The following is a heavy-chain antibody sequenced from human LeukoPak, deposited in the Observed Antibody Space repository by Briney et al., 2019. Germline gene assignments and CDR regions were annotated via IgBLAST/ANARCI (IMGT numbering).Heavy chain of an antibody. CDR3: VPLGGLGYYQYGMDV. V-gene: IGHV3-74*01. J-gene: IGHJ6*02. CDR1: GFTSSSYW. CDR2: ISGDGTAR. D-gene: IGHD3/OR15-3a*01. Sequence: GGSLRLSCAASGFTSSSYWMHWVRQVPGKGLVWVSRISGDGTARNYADSVKGRFTISRDDAKNTVDLQMNSLRGEDTAVYYCVPLGGLGYYQYGMDVWGRGTTVTVSS.